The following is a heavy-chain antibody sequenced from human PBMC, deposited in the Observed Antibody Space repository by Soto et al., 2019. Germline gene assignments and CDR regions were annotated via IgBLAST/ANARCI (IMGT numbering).Heavy chain of an antibody. V-gene: IGHV1-3*01. CDR1: GYTFTSYA. CDR2: INAGNGNT. CDR3: ARGLYYYDSSGYYYYYGMDV. Sequence: GASVKVSCKASGYTFTSYAMHWVRQAPGQRLEWMGWINAGNGNTKYSQKFQGRVTITRDTSASTAYMELSSLRSEDTAVYYCARGLYYYDSSGYYYYYGMDVWGQGTTVTVSS. D-gene: IGHD3-22*01. J-gene: IGHJ6*02.